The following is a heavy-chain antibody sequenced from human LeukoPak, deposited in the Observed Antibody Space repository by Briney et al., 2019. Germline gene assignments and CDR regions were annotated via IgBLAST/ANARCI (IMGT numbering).Heavy chain of an antibody. CDR2: ISSSSSYI. J-gene: IGHJ6*02. V-gene: IGHV3-21*01. D-gene: IGHD5-12*01. CDR3: ARGKRGYSGYDTFYYYGMDV. CDR1: GFTFSSYS. Sequence: GGSLRLSCAASGFTFSSYSMNWVRQAPGKGLEWVSSISSSSSYIYYADSVKGRFTISRDNAKNSLYLQMNSLRAEDTAVYYCARGKRGYSGYDTFYYYGMDVWGQGTTVTVSS.